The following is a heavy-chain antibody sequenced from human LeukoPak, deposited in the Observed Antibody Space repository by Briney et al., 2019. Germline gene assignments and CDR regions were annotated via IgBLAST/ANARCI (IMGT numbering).Heavy chain of an antibody. CDR3: ARLIVVVTAEEASQDY. D-gene: IGHD2-21*02. J-gene: IGHJ4*02. V-gene: IGHV4-59*01. CDR1: GGSISSYY. Sequence: SETLSLTCTVSGGSISSYYWSWIRQPPGKGLEWIGYIYYSGSTNYNPSLKSRVTISVDTSKNQFSLKLSSVTAADTAVYYCARLIVVVTAEEASQDYWGQGTLVTVSS. CDR2: IYYSGST.